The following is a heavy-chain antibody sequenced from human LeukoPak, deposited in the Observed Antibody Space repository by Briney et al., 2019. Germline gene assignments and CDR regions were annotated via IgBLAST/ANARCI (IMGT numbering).Heavy chain of an antibody. Sequence: PGGSLRLSCAASGFTFSTYSMKWVRQAPGKGLEWVSSISSTSSYIYYADSVKGRFTISRDNSRNTLYLQMNSLRAEDTALYYCAKGTYSAYNSGCAYWGQGTLVTVSS. V-gene: IGHV3-21*01. D-gene: IGHD5-12*01. J-gene: IGHJ4*02. CDR3: AKGTYSAYNSGCAY. CDR1: GFTFSTYS. CDR2: ISSTSSYI.